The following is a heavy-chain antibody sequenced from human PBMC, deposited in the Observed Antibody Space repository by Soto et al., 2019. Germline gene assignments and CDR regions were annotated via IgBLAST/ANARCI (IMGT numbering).Heavy chain of an antibody. J-gene: IGHJ4*02. CDR2: ILSDGSAE. CDR1: GFSFSRHG. Sequence: QVQLVESGGGVVQPGRSLKLSCEATGFSFSRHGMHWVRQAPGKGLEWLAVILSDGSAEEYAGSVQGWFTISRDNSKNVLYLEMNNLRAEDTSVYCARDDDYSDNGLDYWGRGVLVTVSS. D-gene: IGHD4-17*01. V-gene: IGHV3-33*01. CDR3: ARDDDYSDNGLDY.